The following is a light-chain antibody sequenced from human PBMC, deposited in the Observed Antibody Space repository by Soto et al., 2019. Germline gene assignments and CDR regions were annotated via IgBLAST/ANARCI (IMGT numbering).Light chain of an antibody. CDR3: QQYGTFPRT. CDR2: GAS. V-gene: IGKV3-20*01. Sequence: EMVLTQSPGTLSLSPGERATLSCRASQSVSNNYLAWYQQKPGQAPRLLIYGASSRATGIPDRFSGSGSGTDFTLTISGLEPEDFAVYYCQQYGTFPRTFGQGTKVDIK. J-gene: IGKJ1*01. CDR1: QSVSNNY.